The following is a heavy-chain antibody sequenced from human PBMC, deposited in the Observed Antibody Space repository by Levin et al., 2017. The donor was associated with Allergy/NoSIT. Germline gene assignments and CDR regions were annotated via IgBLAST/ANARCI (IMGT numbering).Heavy chain of an antibody. V-gene: IGHV1-18*01. CDR3: ALTPLRKYNWNDLGRTFDY. D-gene: IGHD1-20*01. CDR1: GYTFTSYG. CDR2: ISAYNGNT. Sequence: GASVKVSCKASGYTFTSYGISWVRQAPGQGLEWMGWISAYNGNTNYAQKLQGRVTMTTDTSTSTAYMELRSLRSDDTAVYYCALTPLRKYNWNDLGRTFDYWGQGTLVTVSS. J-gene: IGHJ4*02.